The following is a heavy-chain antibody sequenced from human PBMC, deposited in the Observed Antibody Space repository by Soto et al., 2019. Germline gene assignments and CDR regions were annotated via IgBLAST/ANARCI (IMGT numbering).Heavy chain of an antibody. J-gene: IGHJ4*02. CDR2: IYYSGST. D-gene: IGHD3-3*02. CDR3: ARDIYGTHYYFDY. Sequence: PSETLSLTCTVSGGSISSGGYYWSWIRQHPGKGLEWIGYIYYSGSTYYNPSLKSRVTISVDTSKNQFSLKLSSVTAADTAVYYCARDIYGTHYYFDYWGQGTLVTVSS. CDR1: GGSISSGGYY. V-gene: IGHV4-31*03.